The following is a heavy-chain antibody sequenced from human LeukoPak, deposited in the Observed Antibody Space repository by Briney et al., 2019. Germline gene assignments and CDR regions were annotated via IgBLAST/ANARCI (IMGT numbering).Heavy chain of an antibody. CDR3: ARGNYYGSGSYYLPSWFDP. V-gene: IGHV1-2*04. J-gene: IGHJ5*02. D-gene: IGHD3-10*01. Sequence: ASVKVSCKASGYTFTGYYMHWVRQAPGQGLEWMGWINPNSGGTNYAQKFQGWVTMTRDTSISTAYMELSRLRSDDTAVYYCARGNYYGSGSYYLPSWFDPWGQGTLVTVSS. CDR1: GYTFTGYY. CDR2: INPNSGGT.